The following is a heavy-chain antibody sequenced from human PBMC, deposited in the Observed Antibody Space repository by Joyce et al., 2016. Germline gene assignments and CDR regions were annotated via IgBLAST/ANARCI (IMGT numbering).Heavy chain of an antibody. Sequence: EVQLVESGGGLVKPGGSLRLSCVVSGITFRAYTMDWVRQAPGKGLECVSSISSSSGDIQYADSVKGRFTVSRDNANNSLYLQMNSLRAEDTAVYYCAVTMVTFDFWGQGALVIVSS. D-gene: IGHD4-17*01. CDR3: AVTMVTFDF. CDR2: ISSSSGDI. V-gene: IGHV3-21*01. CDR1: GITFRAYT. J-gene: IGHJ4*02.